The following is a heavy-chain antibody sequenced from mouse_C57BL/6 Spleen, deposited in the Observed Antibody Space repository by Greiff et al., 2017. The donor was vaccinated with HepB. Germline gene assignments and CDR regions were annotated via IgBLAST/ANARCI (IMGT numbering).Heavy chain of an antibody. J-gene: IGHJ1*03. D-gene: IGHD1-1*01. CDR2: INPSSGYT. CDR1: GYTFTSYT. CDR3: ARSDYYGSGFDV. Sequence: VQLQQSGAELARPGASVKMSCKASGYTFTSYTMHWVKQRPGQGLEWIGYINPSSGYTKYNQKFKDKATLTADKSSSTAYMQLSSLTSEDSAVYYCARSDYYGSGFDVWGTGTTVTVSS. V-gene: IGHV1-4*01.